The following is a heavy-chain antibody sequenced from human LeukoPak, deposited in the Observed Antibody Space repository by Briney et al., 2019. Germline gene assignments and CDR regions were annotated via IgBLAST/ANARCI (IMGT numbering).Heavy chain of an antibody. J-gene: IGHJ4*02. D-gene: IGHD5-12*01. CDR1: GFTFSNYG. CDR3: AKEVGYGSPYFDY. Sequence: GGSLRLSCAASGFTFSNYGMHWVRQAPGKGLEWVALISFDESSEYYADSVKGRFSISRDNSKNTLYLQMNNARVDDTAVYYCAKEVGYGSPYFDYWGQGTLVTVSS. V-gene: IGHV3-30*18. CDR2: ISFDESSE.